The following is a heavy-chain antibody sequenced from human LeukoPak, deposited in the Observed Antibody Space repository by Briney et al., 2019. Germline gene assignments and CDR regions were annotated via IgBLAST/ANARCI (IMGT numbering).Heavy chain of an antibody. D-gene: IGHD2-15*01. CDR2: IKQDGSEK. CDR3: ARIVVVVAATWFDP. J-gene: IGHJ5*02. CDR1: GFTFSSYW. V-gene: IGHV3-7*01. Sequence: GALRLSCAASGFTFSSYWMSWVRQAPGKGLEWVAKIKQDGSEKYYVDSVKGRFTISRDNAKNSLYLQMNSLRAEDTAVYYCARIVVVVAATWFDPWGQGTLVTVSS.